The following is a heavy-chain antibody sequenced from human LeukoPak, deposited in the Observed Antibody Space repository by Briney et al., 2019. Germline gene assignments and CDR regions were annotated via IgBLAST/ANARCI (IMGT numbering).Heavy chain of an antibody. D-gene: IGHD1-20*01. V-gene: IGHV4-39*01. CDR2: IYYSGST. J-gene: IGHJ4*02. Sequence: PSETLSLTCTVSGGSISSSSYYWGWIRQPPGKGLEWFGSIYYSGSTYYNPSLTSRVTISVDTSKNQFSLKLSSVTAADTAVYYCARIGYNWNDGASFDYWGQGTLVTVSS. CDR3: ARIGYNWNDGASFDY. CDR1: GGSISSSSYY.